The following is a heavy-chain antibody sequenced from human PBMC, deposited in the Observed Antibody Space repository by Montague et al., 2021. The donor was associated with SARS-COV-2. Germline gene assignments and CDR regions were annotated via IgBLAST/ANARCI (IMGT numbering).Heavy chain of an antibody. CDR3: AREPRVGQLLSIYYYGMDV. Sequence: TLSLTCTVSGGSISSGGYYWSWIRQHPGKGLEWIGYIYYSGSTXYSPSLKSRVTISVDTSKNQFSLKLSSVTAADTAVYYCAREPRVGQLLSIYYYGMDVWGQGTTVTVAS. CDR1: GGSISSGGYY. V-gene: IGHV4-31*03. D-gene: IGHD2-2*01. CDR2: IYYSGST. J-gene: IGHJ6*02.